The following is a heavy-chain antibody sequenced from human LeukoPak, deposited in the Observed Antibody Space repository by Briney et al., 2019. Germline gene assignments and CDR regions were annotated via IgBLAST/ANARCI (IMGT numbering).Heavy chain of an antibody. V-gene: IGHV1-2*02. CDR1: GYTFTAYY. D-gene: IGHD2-21*02. Sequence: ASVKVTCKTPGYTFTAYYVHWVRQAPGQGLEWMGWINPNSGGTNYAQKFQGRVTMTRDTSTSTVYMELSSLRSEDTAVYYCARGAMTSYYYYYYGMDVWGQGTTVTVSS. CDR2: INPNSGGT. J-gene: IGHJ6*02. CDR3: ARGAMTSYYYYYYGMDV.